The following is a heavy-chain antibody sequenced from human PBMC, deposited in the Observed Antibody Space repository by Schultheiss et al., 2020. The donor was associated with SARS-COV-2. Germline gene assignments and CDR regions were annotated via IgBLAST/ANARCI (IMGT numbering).Heavy chain of an antibody. D-gene: IGHD6-13*01. CDR3: ARGPDQQLVLSGDY. CDR1: GFTFSSYA. Sequence: LSLTCAASGFTFSSYAMHWVRQAPGKGLEWVAVISYDGSNKYYADSVKGRFTISRDNSKNTLYLQMNSLRAEDTAVYYCARGPDQQLVLSGDYWGQGTLVTVSS. J-gene: IGHJ4*02. V-gene: IGHV3-30*04. CDR2: ISYDGSNK.